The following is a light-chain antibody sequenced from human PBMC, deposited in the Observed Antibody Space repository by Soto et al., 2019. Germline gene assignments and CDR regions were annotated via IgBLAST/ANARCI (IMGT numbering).Light chain of an antibody. CDR2: GAS. CDR3: QQYGSSPLVT. CDR1: QRVSSSY. J-gene: IGKJ5*01. V-gene: IGKV3-20*01. Sequence: EIVLTQSPGTLSLSPGERATLSCRASQRVSSSYLAWYQQKPGLAPRLLIYGASSRATGVPDRFRGSGSGTDFTLTISRLEPEDFAVYYCQQYGSSPLVTFGQGTRLEIK.